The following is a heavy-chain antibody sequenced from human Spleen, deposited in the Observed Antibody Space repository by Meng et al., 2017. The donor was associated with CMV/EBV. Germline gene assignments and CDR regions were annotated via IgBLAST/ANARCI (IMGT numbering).Heavy chain of an antibody. CDR3: AREIHNEFWNGYLYYDMDV. V-gene: IGHV3-11*01. CDR2: ISNSGTII. CDR1: GFTFSDHY. D-gene: IGHD3-3*01. J-gene: IGHJ6*02. Sequence: GGSLRLSCAASGFTFSDHYMSWIRQAPGKGLECVAYISNSGTIIYYADSVKGRFTISRDNAKNSVHLQMNSLRAEDTAVYFCAREIHNEFWNGYLYYDMDVWGQGTTVTVSS.